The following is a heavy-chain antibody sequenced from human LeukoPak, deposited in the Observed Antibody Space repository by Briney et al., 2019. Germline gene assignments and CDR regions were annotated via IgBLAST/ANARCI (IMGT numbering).Heavy chain of an antibody. Sequence: SETLSLTCTVSGGSISSGGYYWSWIRQHPGKGLEWIGYIYYSGSTYYNPSLKSRVTISVDTSKNQFSLKLSSVTAADTAVYYCARGRDSTLKYWGQGTLVTVSS. CDR1: GGSISSGGYY. J-gene: IGHJ4*02. CDR2: IYYSGST. CDR3: ARGRDSTLKY. D-gene: IGHD5-24*01. V-gene: IGHV4-31*03.